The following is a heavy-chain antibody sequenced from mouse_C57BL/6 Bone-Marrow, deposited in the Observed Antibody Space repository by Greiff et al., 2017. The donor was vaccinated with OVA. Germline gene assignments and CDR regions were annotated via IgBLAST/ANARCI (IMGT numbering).Heavy chain of an antibody. CDR3: ARSRWLPDY. J-gene: IGHJ2*01. CDR1: GYTFTDYY. CDR2: INPNNGGT. Sequence: VQLQQSGPELVKPGASVKISCKASGYTFTDYYMNWVKQSHGKSLEWIGDINPNNGGTSYNQKFKGKATLTVDKSSSTAYIELRSLTSEDSAVYYCARSRWLPDYWGQGTTLTVSS. V-gene: IGHV1-26*01. D-gene: IGHD2-3*01.